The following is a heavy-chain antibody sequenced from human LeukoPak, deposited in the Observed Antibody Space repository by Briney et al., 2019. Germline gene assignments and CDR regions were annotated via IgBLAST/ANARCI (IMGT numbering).Heavy chain of an antibody. CDR2: IYSSGYT. Sequence: PSETLSLTCSVSGDSISSSSYDWDWIRQPPGQGLEWIGGIYSSGYTAYNPSLKSRVTLSVDTSKNQFSLKVSSVTAADTAVYYCAGHDSGVDYADYWGQGTLVTVSS. CDR1: GDSISSSSYD. CDR3: AGHDSGVDYADY. J-gene: IGHJ4*02. V-gene: IGHV4-39*01. D-gene: IGHD3-22*01.